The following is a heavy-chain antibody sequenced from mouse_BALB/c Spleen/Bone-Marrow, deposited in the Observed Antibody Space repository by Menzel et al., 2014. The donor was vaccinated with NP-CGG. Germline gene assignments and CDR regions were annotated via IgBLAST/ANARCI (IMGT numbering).Heavy chain of an antibody. D-gene: IGHD2-14*01. CDR2: IWSGGST. J-gene: IGHJ4*01. CDR3: ARNKGRRGTGAMDY. V-gene: IGHV2-2*02. CDR1: GFSLTSYG. Sequence: VKLVESGPGLVQPSQSLSITCTVSGFSLTSYGVHWVRQSPGKGLEWLGVIWSGGSTDYNAAFISRLSISKDNSKSQVFFKMNSLQANDTAIYYCARNKGRRGTGAMDYWGQGTSVTVSS.